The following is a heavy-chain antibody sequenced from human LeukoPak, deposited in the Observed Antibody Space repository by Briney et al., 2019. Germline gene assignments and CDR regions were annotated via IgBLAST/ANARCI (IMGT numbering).Heavy chain of an antibody. D-gene: IGHD4-17*01. J-gene: IGHJ6*02. Sequence: SETLTLTCTVSGGSINSDGYYWSWIRQHTGKGLEWIGYIYYSGSTYYNPSLKSRVTISVDTSKNEFSLKLSSVTAADTAVYYCARGVGVTTASYYYSYRMNGWGQGSTVTVSS. CDR2: IYYSGST. CDR1: GGSINSDGYY. CDR3: ARGVGVTTASYYYSYRMNG. V-gene: IGHV4-31*02.